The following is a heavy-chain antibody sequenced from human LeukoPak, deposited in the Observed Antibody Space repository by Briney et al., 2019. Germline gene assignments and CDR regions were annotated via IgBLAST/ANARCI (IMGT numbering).Heavy chain of an antibody. CDR2: ISYDGSNK. CDR1: GFTFSNYA. D-gene: IGHD3-16*01. CDR3: ARVRWGGLYYFDY. J-gene: IGHJ4*02. Sequence: GGSLRLSCAASGFTFSNYAMHWVRQAPGKGLEWVAVISYDGSNKYYTDSVKGRFTISGDSSKNTLYLQMNSLRAEDTAVYYCARVRWGGLYYFDYWGQGTLVTVSS. V-gene: IGHV3-30*04.